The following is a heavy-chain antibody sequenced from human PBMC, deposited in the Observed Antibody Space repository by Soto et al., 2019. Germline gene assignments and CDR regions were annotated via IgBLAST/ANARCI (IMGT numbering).Heavy chain of an antibody. D-gene: IGHD3-3*01. V-gene: IGHV3-30*18. Sequence: QVQLVESGGGVVQPGRSLRLSCAASGFTFSSYGMHWVRQAPGKGLEWVAVISYDGSNKYYADSVKGRFTISRDNSKNTLYLQMNSLRAEDTAVYYCAKSQGRSQSGNYYGMDVWGQGTTVTVSS. J-gene: IGHJ6*02. CDR1: GFTFSSYG. CDR2: ISYDGSNK. CDR3: AKSQGRSQSGNYYGMDV.